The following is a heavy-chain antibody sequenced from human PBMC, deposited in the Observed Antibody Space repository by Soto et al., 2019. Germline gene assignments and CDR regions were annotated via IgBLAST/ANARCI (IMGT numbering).Heavy chain of an antibody. Sequence: QVQLVESGGGVVQPGRSLRLSCAASGFTFSSYGMHWVRQAPGKGLEWGAVIWYDGSNKYYADSVQGRFAISRDNSKNTLYLQMNSLRAEDTAVYYCARETFPPSVISTRPLVPWFHPWGQRTLVTVSS. V-gene: IGHV3-33*01. D-gene: IGHD6-6*01. CDR3: ARETFPPSVISTRPLVPWFHP. J-gene: IGHJ5*02. CDR1: GFTFSSYG. CDR2: IWYDGSNK.